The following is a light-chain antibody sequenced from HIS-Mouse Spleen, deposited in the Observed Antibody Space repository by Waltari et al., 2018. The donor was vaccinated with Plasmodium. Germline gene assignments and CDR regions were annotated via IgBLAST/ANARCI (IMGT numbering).Light chain of an antibody. Sequence: SYELTQPLSVSVALGQTARITCGGNNIGSKNVHWYQKKPGHAPVLVSYRDSNRPSGIPERFSGSNSGNTATLTISRAQAVDEADYYCQVWDSSTANVVFGGGTKLTVL. CDR1: NIGSKN. V-gene: IGLV3-9*01. J-gene: IGLJ2*01. CDR2: RDS. CDR3: QVWDSSTANVV.